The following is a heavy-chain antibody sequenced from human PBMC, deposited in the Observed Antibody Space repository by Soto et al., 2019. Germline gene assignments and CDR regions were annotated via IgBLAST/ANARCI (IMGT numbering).Heavy chain of an antibody. J-gene: IGHJ5*02. CDR2: IYYSGST. V-gene: IGHV4-39*01. Sequence: PSETLSLTCTVSGGSISSSSYYWGWIRQPPGKGLEWIGSIYYSGSTYYNPSLKSRVTISVDTSKNQFSLKLSSVTAADTAVYYCARIYSSSWRLYNWFDPWGQGTLVTVSS. CDR3: ARIYSSSWRLYNWFDP. CDR1: GGSISSSSYY. D-gene: IGHD6-13*01.